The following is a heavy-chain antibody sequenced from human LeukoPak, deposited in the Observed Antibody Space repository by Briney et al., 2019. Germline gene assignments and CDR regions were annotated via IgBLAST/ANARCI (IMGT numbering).Heavy chain of an antibody. J-gene: IGHJ5*02. CDR1: GGSFSGYY. Sequence: SESLSLTCAAYGGSFSGYYWSWIRQPPGKGLEWIGEINHSGSTNYNPSLKSLVTISVDTSKNQFSLKLSSVTAADAAVYYCARGVSYGSGSYFSCFDPWGQGTLVTVSS. CDR3: ARGVSYGSGSYFSCFDP. CDR2: INHSGST. V-gene: IGHV4-34*01. D-gene: IGHD3-10*01.